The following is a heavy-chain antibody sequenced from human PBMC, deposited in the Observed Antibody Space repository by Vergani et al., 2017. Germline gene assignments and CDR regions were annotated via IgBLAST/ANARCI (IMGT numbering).Heavy chain of an antibody. J-gene: IGHJ4*02. Sequence: EVQLVESGGVVVQPGGSLRLSCAASGFTFDDYAMHWVRQAPGKGLEWVSLISWDGGSTYYADSVKGRFTISRDNSKNSLYLQMNSLRAEDTALYYCAKSDLWFGELEAWGQGTLVTFSS. V-gene: IGHV3-43D*03. CDR3: AKSDLWFGELEA. CDR1: GFTFDDYA. CDR2: ISWDGGST. D-gene: IGHD3-10*01.